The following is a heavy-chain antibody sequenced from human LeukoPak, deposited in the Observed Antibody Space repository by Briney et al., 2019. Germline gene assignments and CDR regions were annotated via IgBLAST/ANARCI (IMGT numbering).Heavy chain of an antibody. D-gene: IGHD6-19*01. J-gene: IGHJ4*02. CDR2: IDADNGDT. V-gene: IGHV1-3*01. CDR1: GYTFSGYA. Sequence: ASVKVSCKASGYTFSGYAIHWVRQAPGQRFEWMGWIDADNGDTRSSQRFRGRVTITRDTSANTVHMKLSSLTSEDTAVYYCARGSTSDWPLDHWGQGTLVTISS. CDR3: ARGSTSDWPLDH.